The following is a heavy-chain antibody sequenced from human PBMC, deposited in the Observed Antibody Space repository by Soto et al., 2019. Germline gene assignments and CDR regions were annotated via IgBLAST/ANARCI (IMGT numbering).Heavy chain of an antibody. CDR2: ISSSSSYI. Sequence: EVQLVESGGGLVKPGGSLRLSCAASGFTFSSYSMNWVRQAPGKGLEWVSSISSSSSYIYYADSVKGRFTISRDNAKNTLYLQMNILRAEDTAVYYCARWGAITGTTFDYWGQGTLVTVSS. CDR3: ARWGAITGTTFDY. J-gene: IGHJ4*02. D-gene: IGHD1-7*01. CDR1: GFTFSSYS. V-gene: IGHV3-21*01.